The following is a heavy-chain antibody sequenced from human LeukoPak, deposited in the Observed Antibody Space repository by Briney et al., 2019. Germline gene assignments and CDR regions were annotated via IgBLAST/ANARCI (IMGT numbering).Heavy chain of an antibody. CDR3: ARGLDYDFWSGQNWFDP. D-gene: IGHD3-3*01. CDR2: MNPNSGNT. V-gene: IGHV1-8*03. Sequence: ASVKVSCKASGYTFTSYDINWVRQATGQGLEWMGWMNPNSGNTDYAQKFQGRVTITRNTSISTAYMELSSLRSEDTAVYYCARGLDYDFWSGQNWFDPWGQGTLVTVSS. J-gene: IGHJ5*02. CDR1: GYTFTSYD.